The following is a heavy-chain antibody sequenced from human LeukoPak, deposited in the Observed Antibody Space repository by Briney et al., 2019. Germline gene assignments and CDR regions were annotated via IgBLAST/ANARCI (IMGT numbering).Heavy chain of an antibody. D-gene: IGHD4-23*01. CDR3: AREVPDYGGNSNDY. CDR1: GYTFTSYG. V-gene: IGHV1-18*01. J-gene: IGHJ4*02. Sequence: GASVKVSCKASGYTFTSYGISWVRQAPGQGLEWMGWISAYNGNTNYAQKLQGRVTMTTDTSTSIAYMELRSLRSDDTAVYFCAREVPDYGGNSNDYWGQGTLVTVSS. CDR2: ISAYNGNT.